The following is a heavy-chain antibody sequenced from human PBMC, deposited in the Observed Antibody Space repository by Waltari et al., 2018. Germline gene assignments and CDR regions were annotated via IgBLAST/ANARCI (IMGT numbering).Heavy chain of an antibody. V-gene: IGHV3-21*01. CDR3: ARDGTVGATANWFDP. D-gene: IGHD1-26*01. Sequence: EVQLVESGGGLVKPGGSLRLSCAASGFTFSSYRMNWVRQAPGKGLEWVSSISSSSYIYYADSVKGRFTISRDNAKNSLYLQMNSLRAEDTAVYYCARDGTVGATANWFDPWGQGTLVTVSS. J-gene: IGHJ5*02. CDR2: ISSSSYI. CDR1: GFTFSSYR.